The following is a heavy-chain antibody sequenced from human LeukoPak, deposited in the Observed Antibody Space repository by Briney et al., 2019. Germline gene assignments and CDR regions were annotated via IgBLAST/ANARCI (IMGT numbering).Heavy chain of an antibody. CDR2: ISGSGGST. CDR1: GFTFSSYA. V-gene: IGHV3-23*01. J-gene: IGHJ4*02. D-gene: IGHD3-9*01. CDR3: AKDFLRYFDWFYFDY. Sequence: GGSLRLSCAASGFTFSSYAMSWVRQAPGQGLEWVSAISGSGGSTYYADSVKGRFTISRDNSKNTLYLQMSSLRAEDTAVYYCAKDFLRYFDWFYFDYWGQGTLVTVSS.